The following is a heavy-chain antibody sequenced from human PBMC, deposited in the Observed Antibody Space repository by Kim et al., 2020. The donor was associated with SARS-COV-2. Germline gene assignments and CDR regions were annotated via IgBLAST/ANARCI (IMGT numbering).Heavy chain of an antibody. D-gene: IGHD2-21*02. J-gene: IGHJ4*02. Sequence: SLKGRFTISRDNAKNSLSLQMNSLRAEDTAVYYCTRYARVVVTTIPYFDSWGQGTLVTVSS. CDR3: TRYARVVVTTIPYFDS. V-gene: IGHV3-48*03.